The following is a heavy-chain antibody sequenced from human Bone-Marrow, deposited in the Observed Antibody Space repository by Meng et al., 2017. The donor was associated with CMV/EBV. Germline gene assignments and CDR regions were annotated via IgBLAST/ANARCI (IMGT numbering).Heavy chain of an antibody. CDR3: ARDMGSSGYYGNNWFDP. CDR2: IYYSGST. J-gene: IGHJ5*02. V-gene: IGHV4-30-4*08. Sequence: QVQLREPGPGLVKPSQTPSLTCTVSGGSISSGDYYWRWIRQPPGKGLEWIGYIYYSGSTYYNPSLKSRVTISVDTSKNQFSLKLSSVTAADTAVYYCARDMGSSGYYGNNWFDPWGQGTLVTVSS. D-gene: IGHD3-22*01. CDR1: GGSISSGDYY.